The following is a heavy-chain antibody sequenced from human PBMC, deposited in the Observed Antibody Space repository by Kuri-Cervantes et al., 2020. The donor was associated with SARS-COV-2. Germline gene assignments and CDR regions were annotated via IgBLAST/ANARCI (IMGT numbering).Heavy chain of an antibody. V-gene: IGHV1-3*01. J-gene: IGHJ4*02. CDR3: ARGYSYGSHFYDY. CDR2: INAGNGNT. D-gene: IGHD5-18*01. CDR1: GCTFTSYA. Sequence: ASVKVSCKASGCTFTSYAMHWVRQAPGQRLEWMGWINAGNGNTKYSQKFQGRVTITRDTSASTAYMELSSLRSEDTAVYYCARGYSYGSHFYDYWGQGTLVTVSS.